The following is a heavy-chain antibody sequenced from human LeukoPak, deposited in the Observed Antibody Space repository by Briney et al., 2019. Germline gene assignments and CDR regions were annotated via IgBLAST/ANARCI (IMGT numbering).Heavy chain of an antibody. CDR1: GFTFSSYW. CDR3: AKDRY. Sequence: PGGSLRLSCAASGFTFSSYWMSWVRQAPGKGLEWVAVISYDGSNKHYADSVKGRFTISRDNSKNTLYLQMNSLRAEDTAVYYCAKDRYWGQGTLVTASS. V-gene: IGHV3-30*18. CDR2: ISYDGSNK. J-gene: IGHJ4*02.